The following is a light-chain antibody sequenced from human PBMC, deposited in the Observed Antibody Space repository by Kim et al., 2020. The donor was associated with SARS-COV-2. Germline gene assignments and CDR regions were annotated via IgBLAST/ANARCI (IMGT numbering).Light chain of an antibody. CDR2: GAS. V-gene: IGKV3-15*01. CDR3: QQYDDWPRT. CDR1: QSISSN. J-gene: IGKJ2*02. Sequence: EIVMTQSPATLSVSPRERATLSCRASQSISSNLAWYQQKPGQAPRLLIYGASTRATGFPARFIGSGSGTEFTLAISSLQSEDFAVYYCQQYDDWPRTFGQGTKLEI.